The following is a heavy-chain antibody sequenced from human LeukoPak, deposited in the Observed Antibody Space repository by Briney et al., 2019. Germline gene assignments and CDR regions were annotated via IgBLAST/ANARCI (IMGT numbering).Heavy chain of an antibody. CDR1: DGSISSYY. J-gene: IGHJ6*03. V-gene: IGHV4-59*01. Sequence: SETLSLTCNISDGSISSYYWSWIRQSPGKGLEWIGYIYYTGTTNYNPSLKSRVTVSIDTSKNQFSLRLTSVTAADTAVYYCARARGYSYGSYMDVWGKGTTVTVSS. CDR3: ARARGYSYGSYMDV. CDR2: IYYTGTT. D-gene: IGHD5-18*01.